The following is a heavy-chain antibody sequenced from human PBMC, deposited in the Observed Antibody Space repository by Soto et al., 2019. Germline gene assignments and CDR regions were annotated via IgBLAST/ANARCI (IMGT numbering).Heavy chain of an antibody. CDR1: DYTFNSYG. CDR3: AGSRGFGFDF. J-gene: IGHJ4*02. V-gene: IGHV1-18*01. CDR2: LSGDNGDI. D-gene: IGHD2-15*01. Sequence: GPSVKVSCKASDYTFNSYGISWVRKAPGQGLEWMGWLSGDNGDIKYAQKFQGRVTMTTDISTSTVYMELRSLSSDDTAVYFCAGSRGFGFDFWGQGTLVTVSS.